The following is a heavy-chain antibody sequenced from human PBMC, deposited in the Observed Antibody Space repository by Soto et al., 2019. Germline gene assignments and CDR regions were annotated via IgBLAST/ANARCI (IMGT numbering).Heavy chain of an antibody. CDR3: ARTAAGTISFDY. J-gene: IGHJ4*02. D-gene: IGHD6-13*01. CDR1: GGTFSSYA. Sequence: SVKVSCKASGGTFSSYAISWVRQAPGQGLEWMGGIIPIFGTANYAQKFQGRVTITADESTSTAYMELSSLRSEDTAVYYCARTAAGTISFDYWGQGTLVTVSS. V-gene: IGHV1-69*13. CDR2: IIPIFGTA.